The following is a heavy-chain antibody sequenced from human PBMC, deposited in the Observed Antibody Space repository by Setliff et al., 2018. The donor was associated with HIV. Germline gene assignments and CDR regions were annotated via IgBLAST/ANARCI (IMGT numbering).Heavy chain of an antibody. CDR3: TRGGRPTDEYVWFDP. V-gene: IGHV3-49*04. D-gene: IGHD4-17*01. Sequence: GGSLRLSCTASGFSFDDYALTWVRQAPGKGLEWVGFIRSKSIGGTTEYAASVEGRFSISRDDSKSIVYLQMNSLRTEDTAVYYCTRGGRPTDEYVWFDPWGQGTLVTVSS. CDR1: GFSFDDYA. CDR2: IRSKSIGGTT. J-gene: IGHJ5*02.